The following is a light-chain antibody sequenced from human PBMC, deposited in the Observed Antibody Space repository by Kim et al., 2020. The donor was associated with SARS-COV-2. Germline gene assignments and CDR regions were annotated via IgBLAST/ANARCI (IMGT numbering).Light chain of an antibody. J-gene: IGLJ2*01. CDR1: SSNIGSNT. CDR2: SNN. V-gene: IGLV1-44*01. Sequence: RVTISCSGSSSNIGSNTVNGYQQRPGTAPKLLIYSNNQRPSGVPDRFSGSKSGTSASLAISGLQSGDEADYYCAAWDDSLNGPVVFGGGTKLTVL. CDR3: AAWDDSLNGPVV.